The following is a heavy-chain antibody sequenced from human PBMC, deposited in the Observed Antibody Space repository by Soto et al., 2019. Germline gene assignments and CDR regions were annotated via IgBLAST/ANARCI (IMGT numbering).Heavy chain of an antibody. CDR3: ARLGRYSYAYFPLTAAYYYSLDV. V-gene: IGHV5-51*01. CDR2: IYPGDSDT. CDR1: GYSVTSYL. J-gene: IGHJ6*03. D-gene: IGHD5-18*01. Sequence: RGESLKISCKGSGYSVTSYLIGWVRQMPGKGLEWMRIIYPGDSDTRYSPSFEGQVTISADKSISTAYLKWSSLKASDPAMYYCARLGRYSYAYFPLTAAYYYSLDVSGKGTTVTVSS.